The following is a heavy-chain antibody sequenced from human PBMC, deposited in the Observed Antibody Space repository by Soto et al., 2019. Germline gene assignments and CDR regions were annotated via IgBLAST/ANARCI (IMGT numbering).Heavy chain of an antibody. D-gene: IGHD6-13*01. V-gene: IGHV1-18*01. J-gene: IGHJ4*02. Sequence: QVQLVQSGAEVKNPGASVKVSCKASGYTFTNHGISWVRQAPGQGLEWMGWISGNDGNTKYAQKLQGRVTMTIDKSTTTDYMKLRSLRSDDTAVYYCARRWESSSWYLDYWGQGTLVTVSS. CDR1: GYTFTNHG. CDR3: ARRWESSSWYLDY. CDR2: ISGNDGNT.